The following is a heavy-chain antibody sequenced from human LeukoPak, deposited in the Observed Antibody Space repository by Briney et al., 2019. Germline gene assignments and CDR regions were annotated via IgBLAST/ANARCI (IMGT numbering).Heavy chain of an antibody. CDR2: ISSSSYI. D-gene: IGHD3-10*01. Sequence: GGSLRLSCAASGFTFSSYAMDWVRQAPGKGLEWVSSISSSSYIHYADSVKGRFTISRDDAKNSLYLQMNSLRAEDTAVYYCARLFGGGFGKYYFDYWGQGTLVTVSS. V-gene: IGHV3-21*01. J-gene: IGHJ4*02. CDR3: ARLFGGGFGKYYFDY. CDR1: GFTFSSYA.